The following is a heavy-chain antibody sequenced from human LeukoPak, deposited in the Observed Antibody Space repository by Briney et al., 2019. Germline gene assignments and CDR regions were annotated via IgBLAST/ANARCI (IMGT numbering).Heavy chain of an antibody. CDR1: GFTFSSYS. CDR3: AAPAGTGPYYYYGLDV. V-gene: IGHV3-21*01. Sequence: GGSLRLSCAASGFTFSSYSMNWVRQAPGKGLEWVSSISGSTTYIYYADSVKGRFTISRDNASNSLYLQMNSLRAEDTAVYYCAAPAGTGPYYYYGLDVWGQGTTVTVSS. J-gene: IGHJ6*02. CDR2: ISGSTTYI. D-gene: IGHD6-19*01.